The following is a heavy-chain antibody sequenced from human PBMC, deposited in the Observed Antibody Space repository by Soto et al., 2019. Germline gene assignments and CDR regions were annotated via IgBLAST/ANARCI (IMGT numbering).Heavy chain of an antibody. Sequence: VQLVQSGAEVKKPGSSVKVSCKASGGTFGSYAISWVRQAPGQGLEWMGGIIPIPGTANYAQKFQGRVTIAADESTSTAYMELSSLRSEDTAVYYCARSQGSSTSLEIYYYYYGMDVWGQGTTVTVSS. V-gene: IGHV1-69*01. CDR3: ARSQGSSTSLEIYYYYYGMDV. CDR1: GGTFGSYA. D-gene: IGHD2-2*01. CDR2: IIPIPGTA. J-gene: IGHJ6*02.